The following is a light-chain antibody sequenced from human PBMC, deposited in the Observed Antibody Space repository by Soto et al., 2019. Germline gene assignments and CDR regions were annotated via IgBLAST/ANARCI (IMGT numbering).Light chain of an antibody. J-gene: IGKJ5*01. CDR3: QHSYSLPIT. V-gene: IGKV1-39*01. CDR1: QSISSY. Sequence: DIQMTQSPSSMSASVGDRVTITCRASQSISSYLNWYQQRPGKAPKVLIYAASNLQSGVPLRFSGSGSGTEFSLTISSLQPEEFATYYCQHSYSLPITFGQGTRLEIK. CDR2: AAS.